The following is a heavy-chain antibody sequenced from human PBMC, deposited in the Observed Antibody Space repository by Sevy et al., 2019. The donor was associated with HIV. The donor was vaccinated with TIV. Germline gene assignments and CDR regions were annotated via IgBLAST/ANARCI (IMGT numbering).Heavy chain of an antibody. CDR3: ARTRTCGGSCYYFDY. D-gene: IGHD2-15*01. V-gene: IGHV1-46*01. Sequence: ASVKVSCKTSGYTFTTYYMHWVRQAPGQGLEWMGLINPSGGYTSNAQKFQGRVTMTSDTSATTVHMELRSLTSEDSAIYYFARTRTCGGSCYYFDYWGQGTQITVSS. J-gene: IGHJ4*02. CDR1: GYTFTTYY. CDR2: INPSGGYT.